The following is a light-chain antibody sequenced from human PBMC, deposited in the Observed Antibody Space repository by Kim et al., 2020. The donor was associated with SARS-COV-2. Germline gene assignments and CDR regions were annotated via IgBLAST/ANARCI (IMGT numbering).Light chain of an antibody. CDR3: QVWDSSSDHPV. Sequence: APGKTARITCGGNNVRSKSVHWYQQKPGQAPVLVIYYDSDRPSGIPERFSGSNSGNTATLTISRVEAGDEAYYYCQVWDSSSDHPVFGGGTQLTVL. CDR2: YDS. J-gene: IGLJ3*02. CDR1: NVRSKS. V-gene: IGLV3-21*04.